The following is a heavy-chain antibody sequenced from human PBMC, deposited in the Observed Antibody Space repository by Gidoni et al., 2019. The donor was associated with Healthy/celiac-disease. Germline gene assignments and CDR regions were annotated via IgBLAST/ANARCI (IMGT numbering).Heavy chain of an antibody. CDR3: AREGYYYDSSGYPNNWFDP. V-gene: IGHV4-59*01. CDR1: GGSISSYY. CDR2: IYYSGST. J-gene: IGHJ5*02. Sequence: QVQLQESGPGLVKPSETLSLTCTVSGGSISSYYWSWIRQPPGKGLEWIGYIYYSGSTNYNPSLKSRVTISVDTSKNQFSLKLSSVTAADTAVYYCAREGYYYDSSGYPNNWFDPWGQGTLVTVSS. D-gene: IGHD3-22*01.